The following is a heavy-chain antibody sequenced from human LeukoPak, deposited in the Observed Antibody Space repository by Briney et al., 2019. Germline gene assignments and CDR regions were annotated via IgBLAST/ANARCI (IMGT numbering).Heavy chain of an antibody. D-gene: IGHD4-23*01. CDR1: GFSFNNYA. Sequence: GGSLRLSCAASGFSFNNYAMSWVRQAPGKGLEWVSAISTTGGSTSYADSVKGRFTVSRDNSKNTLSLQMDSLRVEDTALYYCAKDWTTVVAPKGYYFDSWGQGTLVTVSS. CDR3: AKDWTTVVAPKGYYFDS. CDR2: ISTTGGST. V-gene: IGHV3-23*01. J-gene: IGHJ4*02.